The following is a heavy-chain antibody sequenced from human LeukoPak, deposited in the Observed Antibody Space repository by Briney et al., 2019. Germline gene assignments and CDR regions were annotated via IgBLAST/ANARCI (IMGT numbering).Heavy chain of an antibody. CDR2: IHYSGST. CDR1: GGSISTTNW. D-gene: IGHD2-15*01. V-gene: IGHV4-4*02. Sequence: SETLSLTCDVSGGSISTTNWWTWVRQPPGGGLEWIAYIHYSGSTNYNPSLKSRVTISVDTSKTRFSLTLSSVTAADTAVYYCARHHLVVGAITWGQGTMVTVSS. J-gene: IGHJ3*01. CDR3: ARHHLVVGAIT.